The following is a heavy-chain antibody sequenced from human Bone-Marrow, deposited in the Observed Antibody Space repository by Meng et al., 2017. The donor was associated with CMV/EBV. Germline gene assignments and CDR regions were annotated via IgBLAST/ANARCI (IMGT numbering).Heavy chain of an antibody. CDR1: GGTFSSYT. CDR3: ASSCSSTSCYLVLFQH. Sequence: SGKVSCKASGGTFSSYTISWVRQAPGQGLEWMGRIIPILGIANYAQKFQGRVTITADKSTSTAYMELSSLRSEDTAVYYCASSCSSTSCYLVLFQHWGQGTLVTVSS. J-gene: IGHJ1*01. V-gene: IGHV1-69*02. CDR2: IIPILGIA. D-gene: IGHD2-2*01.